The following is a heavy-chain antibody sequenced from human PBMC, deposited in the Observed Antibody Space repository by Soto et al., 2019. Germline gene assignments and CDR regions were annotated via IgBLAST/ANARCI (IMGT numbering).Heavy chain of an antibody. J-gene: IGHJ4*02. CDR2: ISAHNGNT. CDR1: GYGFTTYG. V-gene: IGHV1-18*01. Sequence: QVHLVQSGAEVKKPGASVKVSCKGSGYGFTTYGITWVRQAPGQGLEWMAWISAHNGNTDYAQNLQGRVTVTRDTSPSTAYMELRSLRSDDTAVYYCARGGYGDYWGQGALVTVSS. D-gene: IGHD1-1*01. CDR3: ARGGYGDY.